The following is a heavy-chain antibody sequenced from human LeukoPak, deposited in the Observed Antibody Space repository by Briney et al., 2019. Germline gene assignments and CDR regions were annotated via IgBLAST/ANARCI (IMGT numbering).Heavy chain of an antibody. J-gene: IGHJ6*02. CDR2: ISYDGSNK. V-gene: IGHV3-30-3*01. D-gene: IGHD3-10*01. CDR3: ARTQHRGYYYYYGMDV. Sequence: GGSLRLSCAASGFTFSSYAMHWVRQAPGKGLEWVAVISYDGSNKYYADSVKGRFTISRDNSKNTLYLQMNSLRAEDTAVYYCARTQHRGYYYYYGMDVWDQGTTVTVSS. CDR1: GFTFSSYA.